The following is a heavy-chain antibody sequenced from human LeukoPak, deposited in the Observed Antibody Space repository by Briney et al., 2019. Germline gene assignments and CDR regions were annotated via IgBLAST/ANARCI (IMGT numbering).Heavy chain of an antibody. V-gene: IGHV5-51*01. D-gene: IGHD3-22*01. CDR2: IYPGDSDT. J-gene: IGHJ4*02. CDR1: GYSFTSYW. CDR3: ARQTGRYYDSSGPFDY. Sequence: GESLKISCKGSGYSFTSYWIGWVRQLPGKGLEWMGIIYPGDSDTRYSPSFQGQVTISADKSISTAYLQWSSLKASDTAMYYCARQTGRYYDSSGPFDYWGQGTLVTVSS.